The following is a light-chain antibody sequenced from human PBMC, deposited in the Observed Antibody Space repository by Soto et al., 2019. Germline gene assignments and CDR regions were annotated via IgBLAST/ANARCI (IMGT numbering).Light chain of an antibody. CDR3: MQGTHWPLT. V-gene: IGKV2-30*01. CDR1: QSLVYSYGNNY. J-gene: IGKJ4*01. CDR2: KVY. Sequence: DVVMTQSPLSLPVTLGQPASISCRSSQSLVYSYGNNYLKWLQQRPGQSTRRLLYKVYNRESGVPARFIGSGSGTDFTLKISRLEAEDVGVYYCMQGTHWPLTFGGGTKVEIK.